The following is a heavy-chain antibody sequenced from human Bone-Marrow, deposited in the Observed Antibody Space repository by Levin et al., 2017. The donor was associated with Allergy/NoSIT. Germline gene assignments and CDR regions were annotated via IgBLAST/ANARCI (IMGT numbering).Heavy chain of an antibody. Sequence: PGGSLRLSCAASGFTFSSYGMHWVRQAPGKGLEWVAVISYDGSNKYYADSVKGRFTISRDNSKNTLYLQMNSLRAEDTAVYYCANLYGGNSWVDYWGQGTLVTVSS. V-gene: IGHV3-30*18. J-gene: IGHJ4*02. CDR1: GFTFSSYG. D-gene: IGHD4-23*01. CDR3: ANLYGGNSWVDY. CDR2: ISYDGSNK.